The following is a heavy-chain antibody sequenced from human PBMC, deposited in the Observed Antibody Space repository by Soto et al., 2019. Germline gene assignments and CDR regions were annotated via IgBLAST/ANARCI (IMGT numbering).Heavy chain of an antibody. CDR3: ARDSGIGYCSSTSCYWFDP. J-gene: IGHJ5*02. D-gene: IGHD2-2*01. V-gene: IGHV4-34*01. CDR1: GESFGGYY. Sequence: PSETLSLTCAVYGESFGGYYWNWIRQPPGKGLEWIGEINHSGTTNYNPSLKSRVTISVDTSRNQFSLNLHSMTAADTAVYYCARDSGIGYCSSTSCYWFDPWGQGTLVTVSS. CDR2: INHSGTT.